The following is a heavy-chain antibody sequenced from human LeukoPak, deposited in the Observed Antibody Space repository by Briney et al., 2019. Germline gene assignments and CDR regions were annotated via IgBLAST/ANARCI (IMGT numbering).Heavy chain of an antibody. CDR2: INGKRGDT. V-gene: IGHV1-2*02. Sequence: GASVTVSRKASGFTFTDHYMHWVRQAPAQGREWMGWINGKRGDTNYAQNFQDRVTMTRDTSTNTVYMELSRLTVDDTAVYYCARDHDWGVDYWGQGTLVTVSS. J-gene: IGHJ4*02. D-gene: IGHD7-27*01. CDR3: ARDHDWGVDY. CDR1: GFTFTDHY.